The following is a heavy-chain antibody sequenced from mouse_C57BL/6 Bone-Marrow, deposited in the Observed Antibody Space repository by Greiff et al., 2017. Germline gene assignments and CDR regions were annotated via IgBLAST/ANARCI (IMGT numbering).Heavy chain of an antibody. CDR2: IYIGNGYT. CDR3: ARGEDYYYGSSAWFAY. Sequence: EVQLQQSGAELVRPGSSVKMSCKTSGYTFTSYGINWVKQRPGQGLEWIGYIYIGNGYTEYNAKFKGKATLTSDTSSSTAYMQLSSLTSEDSAIYFCARGEDYYYGSSAWFAYWGQRTLVTVSA. J-gene: IGHJ3*01. D-gene: IGHD1-1*01. CDR1: GYTFTSYG. V-gene: IGHV1-58*01.